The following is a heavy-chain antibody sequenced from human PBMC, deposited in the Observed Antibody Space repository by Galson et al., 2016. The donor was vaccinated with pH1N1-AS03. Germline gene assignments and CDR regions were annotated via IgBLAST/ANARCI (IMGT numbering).Heavy chain of an antibody. CDR3: ARESFSRDVVDIFGLGGYGFDV. D-gene: IGHD5-12*01. J-gene: IGHJ6*02. CDR1: GGTFSSSI. Sequence: SVKVSCKASGGTFSSSIFNWVRQAPGQGLEWMGGIIPNFDTANYAQKFQGRVTITADISTNTAYMELSSQRSEDTAVYYLARESFSRDVVDIFGLGGYGFDVWGQGTTVTVSS. V-gene: IGHV1-69*06. CDR2: IIPNFDTA.